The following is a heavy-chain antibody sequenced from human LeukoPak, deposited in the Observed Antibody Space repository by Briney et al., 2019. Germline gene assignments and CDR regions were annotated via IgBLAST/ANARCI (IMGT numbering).Heavy chain of an antibody. CDR3: ARSIAWGMIVVVPYYFDY. CDR2: ISAYNGNT. V-gene: IGHV1-18*01. D-gene: IGHD3-22*01. J-gene: IGHJ4*02. CDR1: GYTFTSYG. Sequence: ASVKVSCKASGYTFTSYGISWVRQAPGQWLEWMEWISAYNGNTNYAQKLQARVTMTTDTSTSITYMELRSLSSDDPAVYYCARSIAWGMIVVVPYYFDYWGQGTLVTVSS.